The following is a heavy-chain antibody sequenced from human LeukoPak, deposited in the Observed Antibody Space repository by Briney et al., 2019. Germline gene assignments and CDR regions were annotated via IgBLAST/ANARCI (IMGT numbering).Heavy chain of an antibody. D-gene: IGHD2-21*01. Sequence: GSVTVSCKASGYTFTNYVVHWVGQAPGQRAEGMGGSKAGNGETKYTRNFQGRVTIKRDTSASTACMEPSSLTSEDTALYYCARDDCGATCYPGGYWGQGTLVTVSS. J-gene: IGHJ4*02. V-gene: IGHV1-3*01. CDR2: SKAGNGET. CDR1: GYTFTNYV. CDR3: ARDDCGATCYPGGY.